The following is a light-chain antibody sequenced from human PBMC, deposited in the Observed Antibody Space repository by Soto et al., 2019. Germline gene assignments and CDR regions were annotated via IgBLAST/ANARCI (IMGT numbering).Light chain of an antibody. CDR3: QQFKNYPVT. V-gene: IGKV1-9*01. CDR1: QDINSY. Sequence: DIQLTQSPSFLSASVGDRVTITCRASQDINSYLAWYQVKPGEAPKVLVYAASTLQSGVPSKFSGSGSGTEFGLTISGLQPEDSATYYCQQFKNYPVTFGQGKRLESK. CDR2: AAS. J-gene: IGKJ5*01.